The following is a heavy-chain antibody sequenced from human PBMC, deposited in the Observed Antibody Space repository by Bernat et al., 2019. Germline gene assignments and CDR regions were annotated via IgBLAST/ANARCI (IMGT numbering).Heavy chain of an antibody. CDR1: GGSFSGYY. Sequence: QVQLQQWGAGLLKPSETLSLTCAVYGGSFSGYYWSWIRQPPGQGLEWIGEINHSGSTTYNPSLKGRVTITVDTSKNKFSLKLSSVTAADTAVYYCARGPIVVVPAALSYYYYYGMDVWGQGTTVTVSS. D-gene: IGHD2-2*01. J-gene: IGHJ6*02. CDR2: INHSGST. CDR3: ARGPIVVVPAALSYYYYYGMDV. V-gene: IGHV4-34*01.